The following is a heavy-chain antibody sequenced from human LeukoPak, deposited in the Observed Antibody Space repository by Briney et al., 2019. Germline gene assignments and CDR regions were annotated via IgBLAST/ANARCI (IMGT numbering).Heavy chain of an antibody. CDR1: GFSLTTSGLG. CDR3: ARFTDYGGDSYYFDY. J-gene: IGHJ4*02. CDR2: IYWDDDR. V-gene: IGHV2-5*02. D-gene: IGHD4-23*01. Sequence: SGPTLVNPTQTLTLTCSFSGFSLTTSGLGVGWIRQPPGKALEWLILIYWDDDRRYSPSLKSRLTITKDTSKNQVVLRMTNMDPVDTATYYCARFTDYGGDSYYFDYWGQGTRVTVSS.